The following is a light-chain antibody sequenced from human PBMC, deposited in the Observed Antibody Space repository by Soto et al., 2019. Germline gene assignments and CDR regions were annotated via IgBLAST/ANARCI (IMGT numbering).Light chain of an antibody. V-gene: IGKV1-27*01. CDR3: QKYNSAPLT. CDR1: QSISSW. CDR2: AAS. J-gene: IGKJ4*01. Sequence: DIQMTQSPSTLSASVGDRVTITCRASQSISSWLAWYQQQPGKVPKLLIYAASILQSGVPSRFSGSGSGTDFTLTISSLRPEDVATYYCQKYNSAPLTFGGGTKVDIK.